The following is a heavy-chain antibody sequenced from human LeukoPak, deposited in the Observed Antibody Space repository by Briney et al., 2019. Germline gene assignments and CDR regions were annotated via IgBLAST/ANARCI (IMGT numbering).Heavy chain of an antibody. CDR1: GGSISNYY. J-gene: IGHJ4*02. CDR3: ARERYSSSWYVDY. Sequence: SETLSLTCTVSGGSISNYYWSWIRQPPGKGLEWIGNIYYSGSTIYDPSLKSRVTISLDTSKNQFSLKLNSVTAADTAVYYCARERYSSSWYVDYWGQGTLVTASS. D-gene: IGHD6-13*01. CDR2: IYYSGST. V-gene: IGHV4-59*01.